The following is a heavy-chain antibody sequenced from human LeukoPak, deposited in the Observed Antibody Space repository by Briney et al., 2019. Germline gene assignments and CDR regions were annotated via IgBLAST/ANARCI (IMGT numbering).Heavy chain of an antibody. CDR3: ARHKRGYYSPFDI. V-gene: IGHV3-7*01. CDR1: GFTFSSYE. D-gene: IGHD3-10*01. J-gene: IGHJ3*02. CDR2: IKQDGSET. Sequence: GGSLRLSCAASGFTFSSYEMNWVRQAPGKGLEWVANIKQDGSETYYVDSVKGRFTISRDNAKNSLYLQMNSLRAEDTAVYYCARHKRGYYSPFDIWGQGTMVTVSS.